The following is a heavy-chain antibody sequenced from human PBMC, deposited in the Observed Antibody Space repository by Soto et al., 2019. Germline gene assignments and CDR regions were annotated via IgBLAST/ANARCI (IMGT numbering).Heavy chain of an antibody. J-gene: IGHJ4*02. CDR3: ARAKLPDCSSTSCYLDYFDX. CDR2: IYYSGST. CDR1: GGSISSYY. Sequence: SDTLSLPFTVSGGSISSYYWSWIRQPPGKGLEGIVYIYYSGSTNYNPSLKSLVTISVDTSKNQFSLKLSSVTGADTAVYYCARAKLPDCSSTSCYLDYFDXWGQVALVTVSX. D-gene: IGHD2-2*01. V-gene: IGHV4-59*01.